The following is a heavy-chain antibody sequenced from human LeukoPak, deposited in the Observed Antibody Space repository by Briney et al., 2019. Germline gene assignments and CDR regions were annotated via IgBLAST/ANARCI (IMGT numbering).Heavy chain of an antibody. D-gene: IGHD6-13*01. Sequence: ASVKASCKASGGTFSSYAISWVRQAPGQGLEWMGRIIPIFGTANYAQKFQGRVTITTDESTSTAYMELSSLRSEDTAVYYCASNDEQQLVQGTTDYYYMDVWGKGTTVTVSS. CDR1: GGTFSSYA. J-gene: IGHJ6*03. CDR3: ASNDEQQLVQGTTDYYYMDV. CDR2: IIPIFGTA. V-gene: IGHV1-69*05.